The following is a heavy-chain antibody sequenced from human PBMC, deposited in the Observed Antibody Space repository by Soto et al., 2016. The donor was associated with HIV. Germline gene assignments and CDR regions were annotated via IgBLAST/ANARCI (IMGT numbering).Heavy chain of an antibody. Sequence: VESGGGVIPPGGSLKLSCKASGPKFNSYWMSWVRQDPQKGLVWVSHISGDGTNLHYADSVKGRFIISRDNAKKTVYLQMNSLMVDDTATYYCVRGVKDDPNSAGLFNYWGQGTLVIVSS. CDR1: GPKFNSYW. D-gene: IGHD1-1*01. V-gene: IGHV3-74*01. CDR3: VRGVKDDPNSAGLFNY. CDR2: ISGDGTNL. J-gene: IGHJ1*01.